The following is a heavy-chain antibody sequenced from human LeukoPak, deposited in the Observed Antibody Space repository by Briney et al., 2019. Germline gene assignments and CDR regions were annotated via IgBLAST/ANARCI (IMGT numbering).Heavy chain of an antibody. Sequence: PGGSLRLSCAASGLTLSSSAMSWVRQAPEKGLEWVSTISGSGGSTYYADSVKGRFTISRDNPKITLYLQMNSLRAEDTAVYYCANRAGDYWGQGTLVTVSS. V-gene: IGHV3-23*01. CDR2: ISGSGGST. CDR3: ANRAGDY. D-gene: IGHD6-13*01. J-gene: IGHJ4*02. CDR1: GLTLSSSA.